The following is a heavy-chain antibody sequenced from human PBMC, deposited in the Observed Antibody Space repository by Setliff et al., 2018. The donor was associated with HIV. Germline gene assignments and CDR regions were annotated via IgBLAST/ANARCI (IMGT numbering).Heavy chain of an antibody. CDR3: ARGQDLGATWTGYYYYYMDV. CDR2: IYSSGST. J-gene: IGHJ6*03. V-gene: IGHV4-39*01. CDR1: GVSTSSSTYY. Sequence: SETLSLTCSVSGVSTSSSTYYWGWIRQPPGKGLEWIGYIYSSGSTYYNPSLKSRVSISLDTSKNQFSLKLTSVTAADTAVYYCARGQDLGATWTGYYYYYMDVWGKGTTVTVSS. D-gene: IGHD1-26*01.